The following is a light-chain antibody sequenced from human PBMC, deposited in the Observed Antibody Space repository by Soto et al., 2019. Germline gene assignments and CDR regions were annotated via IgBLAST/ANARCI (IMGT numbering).Light chain of an antibody. CDR2: DAS. J-gene: IGKJ2*01. CDR3: QQYGSSFLT. V-gene: IGKV3-20*01. Sequence: EIVLMQSPGTLSLSPGERATLSCRASQSVTTNQLAWFQQKPGQAPRLLIYDASGRATGIPDRFSGSGSGTDFTLTISRLEPEDFAVYYCQQYGSSFLTFGQGTKLEIK. CDR1: QSVTTNQ.